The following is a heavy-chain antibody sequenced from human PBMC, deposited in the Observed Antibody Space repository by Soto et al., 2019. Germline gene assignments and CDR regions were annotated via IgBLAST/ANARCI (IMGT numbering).Heavy chain of an antibody. J-gene: IGHJ4*02. D-gene: IGHD3-22*01. V-gene: IGHV3-15*01. CDR2: IKRKSDGGTT. CDR1: GFTFSNAW. CDR3: TTGLSSGYYNFDY. Sequence: GGSLRLSCAASGFTFSNAWMSWFRQAPGKGLEWVGRIKRKSDGGTTDYAAPVKGRFTISRDDSKNTLYLQMNSLKTEDTAVNYCTTGLSSGYYNFDYWGQGTPVTVSS.